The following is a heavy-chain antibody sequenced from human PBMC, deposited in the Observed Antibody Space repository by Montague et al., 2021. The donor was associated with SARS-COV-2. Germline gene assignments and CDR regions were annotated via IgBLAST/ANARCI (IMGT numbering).Heavy chain of an antibody. D-gene: IGHD3-10*01. Sequence: SETLSLTCSVSGGSVSSGSNYWSWIRQSPGKGLVWIGYVYNYGSTDYNPSLKSRVTISLDTSKNQFSLRLSSVTAADTAVYFCARGMIRGVATPFDYWGQGSQVTVSS. CDR1: GGSVSSGSNY. CDR2: VYNYGST. V-gene: IGHV4-61*01. J-gene: IGHJ4*02. CDR3: ARGMIRGVATPFDY.